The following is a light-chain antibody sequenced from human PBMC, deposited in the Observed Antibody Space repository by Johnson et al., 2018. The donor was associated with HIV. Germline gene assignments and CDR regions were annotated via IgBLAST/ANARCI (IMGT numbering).Light chain of an antibody. CDR2: DNN. V-gene: IGLV1-51*01. J-gene: IGLJ1*01. CDR3: GTWVGSLSACV. CDR1: SSNIGNNY. Sequence: QPVLTQPPSVSAAPGQKVTISCSGSSSNIGNNYVSWYQQLPGTAPKLLIYDNNKRPSGIPDRFSGSKSGTSATLGITGLQTGDEADYYCGTWVGSLSACVFGTGTKVTVL.